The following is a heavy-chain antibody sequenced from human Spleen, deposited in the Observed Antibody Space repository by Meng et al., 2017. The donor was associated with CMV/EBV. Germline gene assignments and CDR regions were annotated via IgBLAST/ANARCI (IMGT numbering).Heavy chain of an antibody. CDR2: IRYDGSNK. Sequence: LSSYGMHWVRQAPGKGLEWVAFIRYDGSNKYYADSVKGRFTISRDNSKNTLYLQMNSLRAEDTAVYYCAKDWEVTIFVDYYYGMDVWGQGTTVTVSS. CDR3: AKDWEVTIFVDYYYGMDV. J-gene: IGHJ6*02. D-gene: IGHD3-3*01. V-gene: IGHV3-30*02. CDR1: LSSYG.